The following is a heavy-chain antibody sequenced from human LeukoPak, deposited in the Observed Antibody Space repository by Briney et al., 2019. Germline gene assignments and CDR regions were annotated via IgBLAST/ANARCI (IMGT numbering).Heavy chain of an antibody. CDR3: AITSLGYCSSTSCYDWYFDL. D-gene: IGHD2-2*01. CDR1: GYTFTSYY. CDR2: INPSGGST. Sequence: ASVKVSCKASGYTFTSYYMHWVRRAPGQGLEWMGIINPSGGSTSYAQKFQGRVTMTRDTSTSTVYMELSSLRSEDTAVYYCAITSLGYCSSTSCYDWYFDLWGRGTLVTVSS. J-gene: IGHJ2*01. V-gene: IGHV1-46*01.